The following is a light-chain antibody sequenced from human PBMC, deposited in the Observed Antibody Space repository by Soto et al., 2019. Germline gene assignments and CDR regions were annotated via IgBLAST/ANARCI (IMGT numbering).Light chain of an antibody. J-gene: IGLJ2*01. CDR1: SSDVGAYDS. CDR3: SSYTSSYTLV. V-gene: IGLV2-14*01. Sequence: QSALTQPASLSGSPGQSITISCTGTSSDVGAYDSVSWYQQHPGKAPKLMIYDVNNRPSGVSNRFSGSKSGNTASLTISGLQTEDEAVYYCSSYTSSYTLVFGGGTKLTVL. CDR2: DVN.